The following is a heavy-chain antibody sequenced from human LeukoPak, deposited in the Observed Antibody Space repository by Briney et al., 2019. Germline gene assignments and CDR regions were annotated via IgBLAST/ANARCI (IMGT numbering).Heavy chain of an antibody. J-gene: IGHJ4*02. D-gene: IGHD5-24*01. CDR3: ASLRDGYNFY. CDR1: GYSFTSNW. CDR2: IFPGVSDT. Sequence: GESLKISCKGSGYSFTSNWIGWVRQMPGKGLEWMGIIFPGVSDTRYNTSFPGQVPISAAKANSTAYLQGSSLEAPDTAMYFSASLRDGYNFYWGQGTLVTVSS. V-gene: IGHV5-51*01.